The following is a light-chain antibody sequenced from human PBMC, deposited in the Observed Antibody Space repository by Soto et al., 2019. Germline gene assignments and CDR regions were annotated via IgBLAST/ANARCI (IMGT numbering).Light chain of an antibody. Sequence: EIVMTQSPATLSVSPGERATLSCRASQSVSSNLAWYQQKPGQAPRPLIYGVSTRATGIPARFSGSGSGTDFTLTISSLQSEDFAVYYCQQYKNWPPMYTFGQGTKLEIK. CDR2: GVS. CDR1: QSVSSN. CDR3: QQYKNWPPMYT. V-gene: IGKV3-15*01. J-gene: IGKJ2*01.